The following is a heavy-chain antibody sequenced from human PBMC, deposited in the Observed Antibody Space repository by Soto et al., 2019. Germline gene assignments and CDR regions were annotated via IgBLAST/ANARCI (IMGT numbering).Heavy chain of an antibody. D-gene: IGHD6-25*01. CDR2: ISSSSSYI. CDR3: ARTGSPLNYYYYYMDV. V-gene: IGHV3-21*01. CDR1: GFTFSSYS. J-gene: IGHJ6*03. Sequence: GGSLRLSCAASGFTFSSYSMNWVRQAPGKGLEWVSSISSSSSYIYYADSVKGRFTISRDNAKNSLYLQMNSLRAEDTAVYYCARTGSPLNYYYYYMDVWGKGTTVTVSS.